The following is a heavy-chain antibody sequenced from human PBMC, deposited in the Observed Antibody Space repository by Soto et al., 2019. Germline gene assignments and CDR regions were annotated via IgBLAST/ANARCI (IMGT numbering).Heavy chain of an antibody. D-gene: IGHD2-2*01. CDR3: TAASYHILYHYYGMAV. V-gene: IGHV3-15*07. J-gene: IGHJ6*02. CDR2: IKSKTDGGTT. CDR1: GFTFSNAW. Sequence: EVQLVESGGGLVKPGGSLSLSCAASGFTFSNAWMNWVRQAPGKGLEWVGRIKSKTDGGTTDYAARVKGRFTISRDDSNNTLYLQMTSLKTEDTAVYYCTAASYHILYHYYGMAVWGQGTTVTVAS.